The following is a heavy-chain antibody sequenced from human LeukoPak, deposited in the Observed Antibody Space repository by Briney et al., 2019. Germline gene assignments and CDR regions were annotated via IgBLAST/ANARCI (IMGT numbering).Heavy chain of an antibody. D-gene: IGHD1-26*01. CDR3: AKGPWELGYFDY. CDR2: IWYDGSNK. J-gene: IGHJ4*02. V-gene: IGHV3-33*06. Sequence: GRSLRLSFAASGFTFSSYGIHWVRQAPGKGLEWVAVIWYDGSNKYYAHSVKGRFTLSRDNSKNTLYLQMNSLRAEDTAVYYCAKGPWELGYFDYWGQGTPVTVSS. CDR1: GFTFSSYG.